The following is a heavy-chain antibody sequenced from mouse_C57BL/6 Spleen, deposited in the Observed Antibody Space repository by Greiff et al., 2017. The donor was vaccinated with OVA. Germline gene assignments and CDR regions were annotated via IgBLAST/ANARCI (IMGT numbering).Heavy chain of an antibody. V-gene: IGHV1-15*01. CDR3: TRETGNYGYFDV. Sequence: VQLVESGAELVRPGASVTLSCKASGYTFTDYEMHWVKQTPVHGLEWIGAIDPETGGTAYNQKFKGKAILTADKSSSTAYMELRSLTSEDSAVYYCTRETGNYGYFDVWGTGTTVTVSS. J-gene: IGHJ1*03. CDR1: GYTFTDYE. CDR2: IDPETGGT. D-gene: IGHD2-1*01.